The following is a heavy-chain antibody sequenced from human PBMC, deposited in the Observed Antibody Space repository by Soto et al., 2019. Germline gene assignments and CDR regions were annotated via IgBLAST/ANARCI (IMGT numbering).Heavy chain of an antibody. CDR2: ISGSGGST. CDR3: AKDPSMVTPYYFDY. Sequence: EEQLLESGGGLVQPGGSLRLSCAGAGFPFSSYVLSWVRQAPGKGLEWVSGISGSGGSTYYADSVKGRFTISRDNSKNTLFLQMHSLRAEDTPIYYCAKDPSMVTPYYFDYWGQGTPVTVSS. CDR1: GFPFSSYV. J-gene: IGHJ4*02. V-gene: IGHV3-23*01. D-gene: IGHD5-18*01.